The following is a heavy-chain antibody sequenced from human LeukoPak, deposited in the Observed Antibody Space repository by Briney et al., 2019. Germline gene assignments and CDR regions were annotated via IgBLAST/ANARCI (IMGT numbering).Heavy chain of an antibody. D-gene: IGHD6-19*01. Sequence: ASVKVSCKASGYTFIIYGISWVRQAPGQGLEWMGWISAYNGNTNYAQKLQGRVTMTTDTSTSTAYMELRSLRSDDTAVYYCAREQGSGWYAEYYYYYGMDVRGQGTTVTVSS. J-gene: IGHJ6*02. CDR2: ISAYNGNT. CDR3: AREQGSGWYAEYYYYYGMDV. CDR1: GYTFIIYG. V-gene: IGHV1-18*01.